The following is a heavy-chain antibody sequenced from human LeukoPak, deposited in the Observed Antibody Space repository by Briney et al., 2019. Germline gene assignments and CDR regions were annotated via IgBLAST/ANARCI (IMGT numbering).Heavy chain of an antibody. CDR1: GFTFSGFV. V-gene: IGHV3-23*01. D-gene: IGHD6-13*01. J-gene: IGHJ6*02. CDR3: AKDQKQLDSGPLYV. CDR2: ISGSGGST. Sequence: GGSLRLSCAASGFTFSGFVISWVRQAPGKGPQWVADISGSGGSTYYADSVKGRFTISRDNSKNTLYLQMNSLRAEDTAVYYCAKDQKQLDSGPLYVWGQGTTVTVSS.